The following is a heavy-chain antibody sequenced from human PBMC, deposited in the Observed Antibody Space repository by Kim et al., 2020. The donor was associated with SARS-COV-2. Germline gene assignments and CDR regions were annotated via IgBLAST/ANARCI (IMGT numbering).Heavy chain of an antibody. CDR1: GYTFTSYY. V-gene: IGHV1-46*01. CDR2: INPSGGST. Sequence: ASVKVSCKASGYTFTSYYMHWVRQAPGQGLEWMGIINPSGGSTSYAQKFQGRVTMTRDTSTSTVYMELSSLRSEDTAVYYCAREYRGAYSSSWAPLDYWGQGTLVTVSS. J-gene: IGHJ4*02. D-gene: IGHD6-13*01. CDR3: AREYRGAYSSSWAPLDY.